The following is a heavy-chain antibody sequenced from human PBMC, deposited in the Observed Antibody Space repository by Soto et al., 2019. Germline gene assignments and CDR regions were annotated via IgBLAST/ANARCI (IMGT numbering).Heavy chain of an antibody. V-gene: IGHV4-34*01. CDR3: AGGVGYCSGGSCYSFPAGYYYYYMDV. D-gene: IGHD2-15*01. J-gene: IGHJ6*03. Sequence: SETLSLTCAVYGGSFSGYYWSWIRQPPGKGLEWIGEINHSGSTNYNPSLKSRGTISVDTSKNPFSLKLSSVTAADTAVYYCAGGVGYCSGGSCYSFPAGYYYYYMDVWGKGTTVTVSS. CDR1: GGSFSGYY. CDR2: INHSGST.